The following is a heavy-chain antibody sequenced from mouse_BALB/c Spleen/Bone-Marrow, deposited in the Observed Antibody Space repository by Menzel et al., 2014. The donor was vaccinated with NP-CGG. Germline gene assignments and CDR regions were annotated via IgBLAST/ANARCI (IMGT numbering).Heavy chain of an antibody. CDR2: IDPANGNT. Sequence: EVQLQQSGAELVKPGASVKLSCTASGFNIKDTYMHWVKQRPEQGLEWIGRIDPANGNTKYDPRFQGKATITADTSSNTACLQLSSLTSEDTAVYYCARWEYYAMDDWGQGTSVTVSS. J-gene: IGHJ4*01. CDR3: ARWEYYAMDD. V-gene: IGHV14-3*02. CDR1: GFNIKDTY. D-gene: IGHD4-1*01.